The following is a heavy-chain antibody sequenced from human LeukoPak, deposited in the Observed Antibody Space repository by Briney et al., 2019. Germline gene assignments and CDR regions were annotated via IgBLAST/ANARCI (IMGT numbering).Heavy chain of an antibody. J-gene: IGHJ4*02. CDR2: IYSGGST. Sequence: GGSLRLSCAASGFTVSSNYMSWVRQAPGKGLEWVSVIYSGGSTYYADSVKGRFTISRDNSKNTLYLQMNSLRAEDTAVYYCATHLLLWFGELYRLDYWGQGTLVTVSS. CDR1: GFTVSSNY. D-gene: IGHD3-10*01. CDR3: ATHLLLWFGELYRLDY. V-gene: IGHV3-66*01.